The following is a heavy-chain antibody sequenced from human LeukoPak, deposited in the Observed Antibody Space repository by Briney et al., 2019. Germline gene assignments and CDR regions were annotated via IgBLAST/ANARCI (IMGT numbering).Heavy chain of an antibody. J-gene: IGHJ4*02. Sequence: SETLSLTCTVSGGSISSYYWNWIRQPPGKGLEWIGYIYYSGSTNYNPSLKSRVTISVDTSKNQFSLKLSSVTAADTAVYYCARFRGGQHLEPFDYWGQGTLVTVSS. CDR3: ARFRGGQHLEPFDY. CDR2: IYYSGST. V-gene: IGHV4-59*08. D-gene: IGHD6-13*01. CDR1: GGSISSYY.